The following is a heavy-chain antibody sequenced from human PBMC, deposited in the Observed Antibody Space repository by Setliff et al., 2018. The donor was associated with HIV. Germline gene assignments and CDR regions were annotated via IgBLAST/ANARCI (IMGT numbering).Heavy chain of an antibody. D-gene: IGHD6-6*01. CDR1: GGSFSNYY. V-gene: IGHV4-34*01. CDR2: INHSGRT. CDR3: PRHDTEYSSYPIDY. Sequence: SETLSLTCAVYGGSFSNYYWSWIRQPPGKGLEWIGEINHSGRTYYNPSLKSRVTISVDTSKNQFSLKLSSVTAANTAVYYCPRHDTEYSSYPIDYWGQGNLVTVSS. J-gene: IGHJ4*02.